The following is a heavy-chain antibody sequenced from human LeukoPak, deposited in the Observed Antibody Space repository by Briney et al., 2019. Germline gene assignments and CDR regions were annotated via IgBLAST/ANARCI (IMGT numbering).Heavy chain of an antibody. J-gene: IGHJ4*02. Sequence: GGSLRLSCAASGFTFSSFWMSWVRQAPGKGLEWVATIKQDGSEKYYVDSVKGRFTISRDNAKNSLYLQMNSLRAEDTAVYYCARPVQERPLDYWGQGTLVTVSS. CDR1: GFTFSSFW. CDR3: ARPVQERPLDY. D-gene: IGHD1-1*01. V-gene: IGHV3-7*01. CDR2: IKQDGSEK.